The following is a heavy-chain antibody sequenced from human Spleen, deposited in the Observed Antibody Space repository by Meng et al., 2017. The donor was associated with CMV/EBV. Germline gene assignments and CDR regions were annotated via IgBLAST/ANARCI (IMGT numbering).Heavy chain of an antibody. D-gene: IGHD6-6*01. Sequence: GESLKISCAASGFTFSSYPMHWVRQAPGKGLEWVAVMLHDGSTKYYADSVKGRFTISRDNSRNTMYLQMHSLGVEDTAVYYCARGFEHSSSPQDYWGQGTLVTVSS. V-gene: IGHV3-30*04. CDR3: ARGFEHSSSPQDY. CDR1: GFTFSSYP. J-gene: IGHJ4*02. CDR2: MLHDGSTK.